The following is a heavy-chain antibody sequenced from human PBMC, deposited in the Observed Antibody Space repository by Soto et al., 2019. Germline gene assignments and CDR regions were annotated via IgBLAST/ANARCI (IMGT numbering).Heavy chain of an antibody. J-gene: IGHJ3*02. V-gene: IGHV1-18*01. CDR3: ARGRIVASIHDAFEI. D-gene: IGHD5-12*01. Sequence: QGQLLQSGDEVKTPGASVRVSCRASGYPFTSYGISWVRQAPGQGLEWVAWISADNGKRDTAQKFQGRVTMTLYTSTDTAHMELGDLTSADTALYYCARGRIVASIHDAFEIWGQGTKVTVSS. CDR1: GYPFTSYG. CDR2: ISADNGKR.